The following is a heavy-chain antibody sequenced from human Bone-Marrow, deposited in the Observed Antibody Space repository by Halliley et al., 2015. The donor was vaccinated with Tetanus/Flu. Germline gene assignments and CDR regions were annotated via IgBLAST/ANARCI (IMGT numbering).Heavy chain of an antibody. CDR3: VKGLYDKYDNSGFYQHDAFDV. V-gene: IGHV3-23*01. CDR2: GST. Sequence: GSTYYADSVKGRFTISRDNSKSTLFVQMNSLRAGDTAVYYCVKGLYDKYDNSGFYQHDAFDVWGPGTMVIVSS. J-gene: IGHJ3*01. D-gene: IGHD3-22*01.